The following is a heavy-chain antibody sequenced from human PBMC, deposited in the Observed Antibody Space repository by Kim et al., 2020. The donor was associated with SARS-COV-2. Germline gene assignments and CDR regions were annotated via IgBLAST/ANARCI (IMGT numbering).Heavy chain of an antibody. CDR1: GFTFSSYA. CDR2: ISSTGSII. Sequence: GGSLRLSCAASGFTFSSYAMTWVRQGPGKGLEWVSFISSTGSIIYYADSVEGRFTISRDNAKNSVSLQMNSLRDEDTAIYYCASRGYYIDFWGQGTLVT. V-gene: IGHV3-48*02. CDR3: ASRGYYIDF. J-gene: IGHJ4*02. D-gene: IGHD6-13*01.